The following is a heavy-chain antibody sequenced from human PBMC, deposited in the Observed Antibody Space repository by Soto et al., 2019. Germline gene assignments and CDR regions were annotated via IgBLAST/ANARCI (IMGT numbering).Heavy chain of an antibody. CDR1: GGSISSYY. Sequence: SETLSLTCTVSGGSISSYYGSWIRQHPGKGLEWIGYIYYSATTYYNPSLKSRVTITVDTSKNKFSLKLSSVTAADTAVYYCASGTDWLLDYYYYGMDVWGQGTTVTVSS. D-gene: IGHD3-9*01. J-gene: IGHJ6*02. V-gene: IGHV4-59*12. CDR2: IYYSATT. CDR3: ASGTDWLLDYYYYGMDV.